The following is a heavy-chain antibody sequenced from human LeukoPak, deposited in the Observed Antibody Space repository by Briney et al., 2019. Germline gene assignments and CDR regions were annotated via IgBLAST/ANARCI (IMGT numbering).Heavy chain of an antibody. V-gene: IGHV3-7*01. J-gene: IGHJ4*02. CDR1: GFTFSSYW. CDR3: AREIGGVPGDLFDY. Sequence: PGGSPRLSCVASGFTFSSYWMTWVRQAPGKGLEWVANIKQDGSEKYYVDSVKGRFTISRDNAKSSLFLQMNSLRAEDTAVYYCAREIGGVPGDLFDYWGQGTLVTVSS. CDR2: IKQDGSEK. D-gene: IGHD3-10*01.